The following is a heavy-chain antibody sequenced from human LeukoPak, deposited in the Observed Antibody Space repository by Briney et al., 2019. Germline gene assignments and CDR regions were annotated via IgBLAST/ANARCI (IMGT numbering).Heavy chain of an antibody. Sequence: SETLSLTCTVSGGSISSYYWSWIRQPPGKGLEWIGYIYYSGSTNYNPPLKSRVTISVDTSKNQFSLKLSSVTAADTAVYYCARSLMYSSSSYHYYYGMDVWGQGTTVTVSS. J-gene: IGHJ6*02. V-gene: IGHV4-59*01. CDR2: IYYSGST. D-gene: IGHD6-6*01. CDR3: ARSLMYSSSSYHYYYGMDV. CDR1: GGSISSYY.